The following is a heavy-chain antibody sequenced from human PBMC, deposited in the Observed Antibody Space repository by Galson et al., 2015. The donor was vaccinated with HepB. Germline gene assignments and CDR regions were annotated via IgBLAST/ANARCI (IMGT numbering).Heavy chain of an antibody. Sequence: SVKVSCKASGYTFTGYYMHWVRQAPGQGLEWVGRINPNSGGTNHAQKFQGRVTKTSDTSISTAYMELSRLRSDDTAVFYCARDLGTVYGSGSYYLDYWGQGTLVTVSS. J-gene: IGHJ4*02. V-gene: IGHV1-2*06. CDR2: INPNSGGT. D-gene: IGHD3-10*01. CDR1: GYTFTGYY. CDR3: ARDLGTVYGSGSYYLDY.